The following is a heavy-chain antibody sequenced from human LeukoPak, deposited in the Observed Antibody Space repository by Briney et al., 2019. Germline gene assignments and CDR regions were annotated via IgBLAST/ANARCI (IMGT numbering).Heavy chain of an antibody. Sequence: PGGSLRLSCAAFGFTVNNAWMSWVRQGPGKGLEWVGRIKSRTDGGTTDYAAPVKGRFTISRDDSRNTLYLQMTSLKTEDTAMYYCAGDYDHFDVWGRGTLVTVSS. D-gene: IGHD4-17*01. CDR1: GFTVNNAW. V-gene: IGHV3-15*01. J-gene: IGHJ2*01. CDR2: IKSRTDGGTT. CDR3: AGDYDHFDV.